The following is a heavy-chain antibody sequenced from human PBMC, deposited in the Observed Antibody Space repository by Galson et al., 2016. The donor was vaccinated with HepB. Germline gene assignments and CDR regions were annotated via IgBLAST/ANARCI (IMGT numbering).Heavy chain of an antibody. CDR3: VAGAGWLPDY. CDR1: GFTFSHYA. V-gene: IGHV3-23*01. D-gene: IGHD6-19*01. J-gene: IGHJ4*02. Sequence: SLRLSCAASGFTFSHYAMNWVRQAPGKGLEWVSSITVTGGSTFYADSVKGRFTISRNNAKNSAYLQMNNRRAEDTAIYYCVAGAGWLPDYWGQGPLVSVSS. CDR2: ITVTGGST.